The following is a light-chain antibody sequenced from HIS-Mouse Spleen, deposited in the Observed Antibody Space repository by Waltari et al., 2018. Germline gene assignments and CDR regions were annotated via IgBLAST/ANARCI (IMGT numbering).Light chain of an antibody. J-gene: IGKJ1*01. CDR1: PSVSSSY. V-gene: IGKV3-20*01. CDR3: QQYGNSPRT. Sequence: EIVFTQSPGTLSSSPGERATLSCSASPSVSSSYLAWYQQKPGQAPRLLIYGASSRATGIPDRFSGSGSGTDFTLTISRLEPEDFAVYYCQQYGNSPRTFGQGTKVEIK. CDR2: GAS.